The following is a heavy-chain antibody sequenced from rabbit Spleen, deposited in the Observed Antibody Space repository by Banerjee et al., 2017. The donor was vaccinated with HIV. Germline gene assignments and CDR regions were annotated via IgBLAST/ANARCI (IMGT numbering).Heavy chain of an antibody. D-gene: IGHD1-1*01. J-gene: IGHJ2*01. CDR1: GFSFSSSYY. V-gene: IGHV1S45*01. Sequence: QEQLVESGGGLVQPGASLTLTCTASGFSFSSSYYMCWVRQAPGKGLEWIGCIGTVSSSSDYYASWAKGRFTISKTSSTTVTLQMTSLTAADTATYFCARNYVNAFDPWGPGTLVTVS. CDR3: ARNYVNAFDP. CDR2: IGTVSSSSD.